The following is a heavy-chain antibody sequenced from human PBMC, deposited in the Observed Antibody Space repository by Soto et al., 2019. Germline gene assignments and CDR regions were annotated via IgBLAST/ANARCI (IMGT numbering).Heavy chain of an antibody. CDR2: ISSSSSTI. D-gene: IGHD3-22*01. V-gene: IGHV3-48*02. J-gene: IGHJ4*02. CDR3: ARDYYDSSGYYYVHFDY. Sequence: PGRSLRLSCAASGFTFSSYSMNWVRQAPGKGLEWVSYISSSSSTIYYADSVKGRFTISRDNAKNSLYLQMNSLRDEDTAVYYCARDYYDSSGYYYVHFDYWGQAPLGTVST. CDR1: GFTFSSYS.